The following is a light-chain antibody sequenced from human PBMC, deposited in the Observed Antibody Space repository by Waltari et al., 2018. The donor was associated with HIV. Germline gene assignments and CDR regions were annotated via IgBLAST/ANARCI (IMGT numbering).Light chain of an antibody. CDR2: EVS. Sequence: QSALTQPASVYGSPGPSITIFCPGTSRYVGASNYACWYSHPPDQPPKLMIYEVSNRPSGISNRFSASKSDNTASLTISGLQAEDEADYYCSSYTSSSTWVFGGGTKLTVL. CDR1: SRYVGASNY. J-gene: IGLJ3*02. V-gene: IGLV2-14*01. CDR3: SSYTSSSTWV.